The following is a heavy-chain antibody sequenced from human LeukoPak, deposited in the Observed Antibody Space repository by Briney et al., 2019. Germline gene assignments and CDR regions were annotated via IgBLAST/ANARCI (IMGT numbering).Heavy chain of an antibody. Sequence: GGSLRLSCAASGFTVSSNYMSWVRQAPGKGLEWVSAISVSGDNTYYADSVKGRFTISRDNSKNTLYLQMNSLRAEDTALYYCAKKNCHRFDYWGQGTLVIVSS. J-gene: IGHJ4*02. D-gene: IGHD2-15*01. CDR3: AKKNCHRFDY. CDR1: GFTVSSNY. V-gene: IGHV3-23*01. CDR2: ISVSGDNT.